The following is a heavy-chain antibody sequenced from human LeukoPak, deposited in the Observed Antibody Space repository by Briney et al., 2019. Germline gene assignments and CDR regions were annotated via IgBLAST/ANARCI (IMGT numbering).Heavy chain of an antibody. CDR3: ARQFDP. CDR1: GASFGKYY. CDR2: IYSSGST. Sequence: SETLSLTCTVSGASFGKYYWSWIRQPPGKGLEWIGHIYSSGSTNYNPSLKSRLTISLDTSKNQFSLRLSSVTAADTAVYYCARQFDPWGQGILVTVSS. J-gene: IGHJ5*02. V-gene: IGHV4-59*08.